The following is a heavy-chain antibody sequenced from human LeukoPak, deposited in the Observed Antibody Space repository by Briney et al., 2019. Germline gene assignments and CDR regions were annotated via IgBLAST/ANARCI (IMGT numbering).Heavy chain of an antibody. J-gene: IGHJ5*02. CDR3: TRAYEYGWFDP. V-gene: IGHV1-2*02. Sequence: GASVKVSSKASGYTFSDYFMHWVRQAPGQGLEWMGWINPKTGGTTYAQKFQGRVTMTRDMPTTTAYMDLSRLRSDDTAVYYCTRAYEYGWFDPWGQGTLVIVSS. CDR2: INPKTGGT. D-gene: IGHD3-16*01. CDR1: GYTFSDYF.